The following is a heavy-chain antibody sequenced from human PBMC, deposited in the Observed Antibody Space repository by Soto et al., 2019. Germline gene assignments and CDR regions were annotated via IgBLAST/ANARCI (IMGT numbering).Heavy chain of an antibody. V-gene: IGHV1-69*13. CDR3: ARVSTAQTQYYGMDV. D-gene: IGHD5-18*01. CDR1: GGTFSSCA. Sequence: SVKVSGKASGGTFSSCAISWVRQAPVQGLEWMGGIIPIFGTANYAQKFQGRVTITADESTSTAYMELSSLRSEDTAVYYCARVSTAQTQYYGMDVWGQGTTVTV. CDR2: IIPIFGTA. J-gene: IGHJ6*02.